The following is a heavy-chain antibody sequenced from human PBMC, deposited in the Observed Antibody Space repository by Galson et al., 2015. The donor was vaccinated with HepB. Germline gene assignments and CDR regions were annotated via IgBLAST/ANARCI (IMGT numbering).Heavy chain of an antibody. D-gene: IGHD3-22*01. Sequence: SLRLSCAASGSTFSSYAMSWVRQAPGKGLEWVSAISGSGGSTYYADSVKGRFTISRDNSKNTLYLQMNSLRAEDTAVYYCAKDHMIVVDTPDAFDIWGQGTMVTVSS. CDR1: GSTFSSYA. CDR3: AKDHMIVVDTPDAFDI. CDR2: ISGSGGST. J-gene: IGHJ3*02. V-gene: IGHV3-23*01.